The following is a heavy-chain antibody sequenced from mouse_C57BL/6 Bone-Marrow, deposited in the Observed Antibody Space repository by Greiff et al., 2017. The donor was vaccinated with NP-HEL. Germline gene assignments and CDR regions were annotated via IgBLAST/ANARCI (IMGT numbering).Heavy chain of an antibody. J-gene: IGHJ3*01. Sequence: EVKLMESGGGLVQPGGSLKLSCAASGFTFSDYGMAWVRQAPRKGPEWVAFISNLAYSIYYADTVTGRFTISRENAKNTLYLEMSSLRSEDTAMYYCARGGYYGSKAWFAYWGQGTLVTVSA. CDR1: GFTFSDYG. CDR3: ARGGYYGSKAWFAY. CDR2: ISNLAYSI. D-gene: IGHD1-1*01. V-gene: IGHV5-15*01.